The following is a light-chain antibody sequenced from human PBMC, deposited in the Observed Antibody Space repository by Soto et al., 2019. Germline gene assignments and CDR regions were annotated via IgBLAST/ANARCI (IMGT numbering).Light chain of an antibody. Sequence: EIVLTQSPGNLSLSRGESATLVCRASPFVSTRSLAWYTQNAGQAPRLLIYGASTRATGIPDRFSGSASGTDFNLTITPLDTEDCVVYVGQQSGSSPITVGQSTRLETK. V-gene: IGKV3-20*01. J-gene: IGKJ5*01. CDR2: GAS. CDR3: QQSGSSPIT. CDR1: PFVSTRS.